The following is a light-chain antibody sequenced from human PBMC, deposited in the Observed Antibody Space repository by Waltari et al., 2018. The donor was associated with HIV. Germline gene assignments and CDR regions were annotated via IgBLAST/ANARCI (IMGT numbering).Light chain of an antibody. V-gene: IGLV1-44*01. CDR3: ATWDGSLNGV. CDR1: SSNIGRNT. Sequence: QSVLTQAHSASGTPGQRVIISCSGRSSNIGRNTVLWYQQLPGTAPKLLIFSDNRRPSGIPERFSGSKSGTSASLAISGLQIEDEGDYFCATWDGSLNGVFGGGTKLTVL. J-gene: IGLJ3*02. CDR2: SDN.